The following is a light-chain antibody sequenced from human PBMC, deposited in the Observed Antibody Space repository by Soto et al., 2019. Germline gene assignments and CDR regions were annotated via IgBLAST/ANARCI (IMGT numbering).Light chain of an antibody. CDR2: GIS. CDR3: QQYTNWPIT. V-gene: IGKV3-15*01. CDR1: QRVGSN. J-gene: IGKJ5*01. Sequence: ELVLTQPPVTLSVSPGERVTLSCRASQRVGSNYLAWYQQKPGQAPRLLIYGISARATGTPDRFSGSGSGTDFTLTISSLQSEDFAVYYCQQYTNWPITFGKGTRLEI.